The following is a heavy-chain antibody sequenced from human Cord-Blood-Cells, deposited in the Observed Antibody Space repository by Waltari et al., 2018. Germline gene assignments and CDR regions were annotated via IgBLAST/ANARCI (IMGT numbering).Heavy chain of an antibody. CDR3: ARGGNWFDP. V-gene: IGHV3-30-3*01. CDR1: GFTFSSYA. J-gene: IGHJ5*02. CDR2: ISYDGSNK. Sequence: QVQLVESGGGVVQPGRSLRLSCAASGFTFSSYAMHWVRQAPGKGLEWVAVISYDGSNKYYADSVKGRFTISRDNSKNTLYLQMNSLRAEDTAVYYCARGGNWFDPLGPGNPGHRLL.